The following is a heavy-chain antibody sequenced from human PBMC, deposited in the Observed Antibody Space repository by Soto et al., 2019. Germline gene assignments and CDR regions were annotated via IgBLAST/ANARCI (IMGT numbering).Heavy chain of an antibody. CDR2: ISSSSSTI. CDR1: GFTFSSYS. V-gene: IGHV3-48*01. J-gene: IGHJ4*02. Sequence: EVQLVESGGGLVQPGGSLRLSCAASGFTFSSYSMNWVRQAPGKGLEWVSYISSSSSTIYYADSVKGRFTISRDNAKNSLYLQMNSLRADDTAVYSCARDGGYSYGPFDYWGQGTLVTVSS. D-gene: IGHD5-18*01. CDR3: ARDGGYSYGPFDY.